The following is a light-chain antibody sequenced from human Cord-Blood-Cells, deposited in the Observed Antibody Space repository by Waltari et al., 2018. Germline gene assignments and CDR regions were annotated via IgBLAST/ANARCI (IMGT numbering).Light chain of an antibody. V-gene: IGKV3-11*01. CDR2: DAS. CDR1: QSVSSY. J-gene: IGKJ4*01. CDR3: QQRSNWPPA. Sequence: IVLTQSPATLSSPPGERAPLSCRASQSVSSYLAWYQQKPGQAPRLLIYDASNRATGIPARFSGSGSGTDFTLTISSLEPEDFAVYYCQQRSNWPPAFGGGTKVEIK.